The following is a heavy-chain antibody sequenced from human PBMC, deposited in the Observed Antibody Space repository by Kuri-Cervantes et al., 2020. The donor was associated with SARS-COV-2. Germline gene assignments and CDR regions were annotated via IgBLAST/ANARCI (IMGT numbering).Heavy chain of an antibody. CDR1: GGSVSSSGYY. Sequence: ESLKISCTVSGGSVSSSGYYWTWIRQPPGKGLEWIGHTYYSGTTKYNPSLKSRVTISIDTSKNQFSLKLNSVSAADTADYYCARERDVYDTNHYHFDSWGQGTLVTVSS. J-gene: IGHJ4*02. CDR2: TYYSGTT. V-gene: IGHV4-61*08. D-gene: IGHD5/OR15-5a*01. CDR3: ARERDVYDTNHYHFDS.